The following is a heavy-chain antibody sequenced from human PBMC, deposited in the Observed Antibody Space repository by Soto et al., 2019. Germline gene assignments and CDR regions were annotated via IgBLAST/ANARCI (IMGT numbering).Heavy chain of an antibody. J-gene: IGHJ4*02. V-gene: IGHV1-18*04. CDR2: ISAYNGNT. CDR1: GYTFTSYG. Sequence: ASVKVSCKASGYTFTSYGISWVRQAPGQGLEWMGWISAYNGNTNYAQKLQGRVTMTTGTSTSTAYMELRSLRSDDTAVYYCARVPLTIFGVVNDYWGQGTLVTVSS. CDR3: ARVPLTIFGVVNDY. D-gene: IGHD3-3*01.